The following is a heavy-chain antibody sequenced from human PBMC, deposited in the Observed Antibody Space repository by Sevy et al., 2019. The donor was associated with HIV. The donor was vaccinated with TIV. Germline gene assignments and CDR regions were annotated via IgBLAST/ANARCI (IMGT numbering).Heavy chain of an antibody. Sequence: LSLTCTVSGGSISSGGYYWSWIRQHPGKGLECIGYIYYSGSTYYTPSLKSRVTISVDTSKNQFSLKLSSVTAADTAVYYCARRKIGYSYGDFDYWGQGTLVTVSS. CDR2: IYYSGST. D-gene: IGHD5-18*01. J-gene: IGHJ4*02. CDR1: GGSISSGGYY. V-gene: IGHV4-31*03. CDR3: ARRKIGYSYGDFDY.